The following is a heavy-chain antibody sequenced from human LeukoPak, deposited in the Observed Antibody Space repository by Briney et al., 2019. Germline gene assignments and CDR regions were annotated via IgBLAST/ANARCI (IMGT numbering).Heavy chain of an antibody. Sequence: SETLSLTCTVSGYSISSGYYWGWIRQPPGKGLEWIGIIYHSGSTYYNPSLKSRVTMSVDTSKNQFSLKLSSVTAADTAVYYCARVLDTAMALFDYWGQGTLVTVSS. V-gene: IGHV4-38-2*02. D-gene: IGHD5-18*01. CDR2: IYHSGST. CDR3: ARVLDTAMALFDY. J-gene: IGHJ4*02. CDR1: GYSISSGYY.